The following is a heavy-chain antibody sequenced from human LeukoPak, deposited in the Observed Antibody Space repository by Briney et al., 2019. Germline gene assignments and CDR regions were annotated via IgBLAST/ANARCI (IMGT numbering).Heavy chain of an antibody. CDR3: ARVVGFNRGYYSIGAFDI. J-gene: IGHJ3*02. V-gene: IGHV3-53*01. CDR1: GFTVSSNY. D-gene: IGHD6-25*01. Sequence: GGSLRLSCAASGFTVSSNYMSWVRQAPGKGLEWVSVIYSGGSTYYADSVKGRFTISRDNSKNTLYLQMNSLRAEDTAVYYCARVVGFNRGYYSIGAFDIWGQGTMVTVSS. CDR2: IYSGGST.